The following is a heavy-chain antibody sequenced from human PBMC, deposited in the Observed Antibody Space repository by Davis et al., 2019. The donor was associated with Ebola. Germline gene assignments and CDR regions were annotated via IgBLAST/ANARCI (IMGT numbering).Heavy chain of an antibody. CDR2: ISFDGSDK. J-gene: IGHJ4*02. CDR3: ARSSYQPDY. D-gene: IGHD2-2*01. V-gene: IGHV3-30*03. Sequence: PGGSLRLSCAASGFTLSGYGMHWVRQAPGKGLEWVTFISFDGSDKYYADSVKGRFSISRDSTSNTLYLQMNGLRAEDTSVYYCARSSYQPDYWGQGTLVTVSS. CDR1: GFTLSGYG.